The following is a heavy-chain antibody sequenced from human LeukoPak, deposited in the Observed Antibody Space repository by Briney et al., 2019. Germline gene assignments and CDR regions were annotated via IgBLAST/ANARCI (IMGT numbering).Heavy chain of an antibody. V-gene: IGHV3-48*02. J-gene: IGHJ3*02. Sequence: GRSLRLSCAASGFTFSTYSMNWVRQAPGKGLEWVSYIRSRTNTIYYADSVKGRFTISTDNAKNSLYLQMNSLRDDDTAVYYCARDLNWAFDIWGQGTMVTVSS. CDR1: GFTFSTYS. CDR2: IRSRTNTI. CDR3: ARDLNWAFDI.